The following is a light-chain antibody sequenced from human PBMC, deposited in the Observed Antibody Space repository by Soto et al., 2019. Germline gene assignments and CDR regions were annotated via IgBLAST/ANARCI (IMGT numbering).Light chain of an antibody. CDR1: QSVSSN. CDR3: QQYNNWPPLT. Sequence: EIVMTQSPATLAVSPGERATLSCRASQSVSSNLAWYQQKLGQAPRLLIYGASTRATGIPARFSGSGSGREFTLTISSLQSEDFVVYYCQQYNNWPPLTFGGGTKVEIK. V-gene: IGKV3-15*01. CDR2: GAS. J-gene: IGKJ4*01.